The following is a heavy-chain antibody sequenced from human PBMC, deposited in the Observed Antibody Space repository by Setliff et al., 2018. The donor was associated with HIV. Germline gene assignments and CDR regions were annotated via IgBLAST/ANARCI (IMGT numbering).Heavy chain of an antibody. Sequence: GGSLRLSCAASGFMFSKYWMSWVRQAPGKGLEWVASVNPDGSEASSVGSMKGRFTFSRDNAKNSLYLQMNSLRVEDTAVYYCASDAITLIRAITAVDYWGEGMSVTVSS. CDR3: ASDAITLIRAITAVDY. CDR1: GFMFSKYW. CDR2: VNPDGSEA. J-gene: IGHJ4*02. V-gene: IGHV3-7*01. D-gene: IGHD3-10*01.